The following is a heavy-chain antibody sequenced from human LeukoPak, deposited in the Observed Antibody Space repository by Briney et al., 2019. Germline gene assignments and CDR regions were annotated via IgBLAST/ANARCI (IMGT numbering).Heavy chain of an antibody. D-gene: IGHD2-15*01. CDR3: ARGASYCSGGSCYDY. CDR2: ISSSGRYT. J-gene: IGHJ4*02. V-gene: IGHV3-11*03. CDR1: GFIFSDYY. Sequence: GGSLRLSCAASGFIFSDYYMSWIRQAPGKGLERVSYISSSGRYTNSADSVKGRFTISRDNAKNSLYLQMNSLRAEDTAVYYCARGASYCSGGSCYDYWGQGTLVTVSS.